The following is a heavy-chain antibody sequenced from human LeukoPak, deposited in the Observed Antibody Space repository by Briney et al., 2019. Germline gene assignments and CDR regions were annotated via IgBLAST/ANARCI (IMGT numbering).Heavy chain of an antibody. J-gene: IGHJ4*02. V-gene: IGHV4-34*01. Sequence: SETLSLTCAVYGGSFSGYYWSWIRQPPGKGLEWIGEINHSGSTNYNPSLKSRVSISVDTSKKQFSLKLSSVTAADTAVYYCARVVVATFVVDYWGQGTLVTVSS. CDR3: ARVVVATFVVDY. CDR2: INHSGST. D-gene: IGHD5-12*01. CDR1: GGSFSGYY.